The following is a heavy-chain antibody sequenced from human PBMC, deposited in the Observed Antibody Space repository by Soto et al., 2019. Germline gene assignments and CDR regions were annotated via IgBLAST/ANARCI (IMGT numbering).Heavy chain of an antibody. D-gene: IGHD5-18*01. J-gene: IGHJ6*02. Sequence: SVKVSCKAFGDTFSSSSVSWVRQAPGQGLEWMGGIIPIFGTSTFAQKFQGRVIISADESTSTVYTELTSLRLDDTAVYYCAREIVDTAMAHTSYYYGLDVWGQGTTVTVSS. CDR3: AREIVDTAMAHTSYYYGLDV. CDR2: IIPIFGTS. CDR1: GDTFSSSS. V-gene: IGHV1-69*13.